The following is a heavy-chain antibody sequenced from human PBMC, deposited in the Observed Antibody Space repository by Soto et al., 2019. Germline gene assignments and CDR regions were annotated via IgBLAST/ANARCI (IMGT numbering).Heavy chain of an antibody. V-gene: IGHV3-23*01. CDR3: AKDLREITFGGVIVIPGYYYYGMDV. CDR1: GFTFSSYA. Sequence: PGGSLRVSCAASGFTFSSYAMSWVRQAPGKGLEWVSATSGSGGSTYYADSVKGRFTISRDNSKNTLYLQMNSLRAEDTAVYYCAKDLREITFGGVIVIPGYYYYGMDVWGQGTTVTVSS. D-gene: IGHD3-16*02. J-gene: IGHJ6*02. CDR2: TSGSGGST.